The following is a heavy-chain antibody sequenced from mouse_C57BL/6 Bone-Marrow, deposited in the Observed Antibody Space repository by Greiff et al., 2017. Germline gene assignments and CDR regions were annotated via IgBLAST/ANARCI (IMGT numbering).Heavy chain of an antibody. CDR1: GFTFSDYG. D-gene: IGHD1-1*01. CDR2: ISNLAYSI. CDR3: ARRRFYGSSLYYFDY. Sequence: EVMLVESGGGLVQPGGSLKLSCAASGFTFSDYGMAWVRQAPRKGPEWVAFISNLAYSIYYADTVTGRFTISRENAKNTLYLEMSSLRSEDTAMYYCARRRFYGSSLYYFDYWGQGTTLTVSS. J-gene: IGHJ2*01. V-gene: IGHV5-15*04.